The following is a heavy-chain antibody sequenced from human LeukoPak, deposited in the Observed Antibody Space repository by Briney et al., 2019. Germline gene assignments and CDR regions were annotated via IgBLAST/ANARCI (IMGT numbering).Heavy chain of an antibody. CDR3: ARMGEMSTFLHFDS. V-gene: IGHV4-34*01. CDR1: GGSFSGYY. D-gene: IGHD5-24*01. CDR2: INHSGST. Sequence: QASETLSLTCAVYGGSFSGYYWSWIRQPPGKGLEWIGEINHSGSTNYNPSLKSRVTISVDTSKNQFSLKLSSVTAADTAFYYCARMGEMSTFLHFDSWGRGTLVTVSS. J-gene: IGHJ4*02.